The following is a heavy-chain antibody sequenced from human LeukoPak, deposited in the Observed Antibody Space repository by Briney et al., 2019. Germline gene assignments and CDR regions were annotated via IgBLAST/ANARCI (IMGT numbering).Heavy chain of an antibody. Sequence: GGSLRLSCAASGFTFSSYWMSWVRQAPGKGLEWVANIKEDGSEKYYVDSVKGRFTISRDNAKHSLDLQMNGFRAEDTAVYYCGRGTSWADYWGQGTLVIVSS. CDR2: IKEDGSEK. CDR3: GRGTSWADY. CDR1: GFTFSSYW. D-gene: IGHD6-13*01. J-gene: IGHJ4*02. V-gene: IGHV3-7*03.